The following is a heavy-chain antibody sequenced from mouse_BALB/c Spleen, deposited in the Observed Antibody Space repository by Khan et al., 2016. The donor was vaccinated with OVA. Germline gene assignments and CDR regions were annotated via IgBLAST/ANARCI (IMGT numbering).Heavy chain of an antibody. Sequence: VQLQESGAELARPGASVKLSCKASGYTFTDYYINWVKQRTGQGLEWIREISPGSGDTYYNEKCKGKATLTADKSSTTAYMQLSSLTSEASAVYFFARRNYFGYTFAYWGQGTLVTVSA. J-gene: IGHJ3*01. CDR3: ARRNYFGYTFAY. CDR2: ISPGSGDT. CDR1: GYTFTDYY. V-gene: IGHV1-77*01. D-gene: IGHD1-2*01.